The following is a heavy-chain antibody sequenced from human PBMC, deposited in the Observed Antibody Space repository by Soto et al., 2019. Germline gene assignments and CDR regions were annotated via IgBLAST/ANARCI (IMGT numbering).Heavy chain of an antibody. CDR2: INVYDGNT. J-gene: IGHJ4*02. D-gene: IGHD6-13*01. CDR1: GYTFTNYA. V-gene: IGHV1-18*01. Sequence: GASVKVSCKASGYTFTNYAVTWVRQAPGQGLEWMGWINVYDGNTKYAQKFQGRVTMTTDTSTNTVYMELRSLTSEDTAVYYCAKAQSSGWYGVDYWGQGTLVTVSS. CDR3: AKAQSSGWYGVDY.